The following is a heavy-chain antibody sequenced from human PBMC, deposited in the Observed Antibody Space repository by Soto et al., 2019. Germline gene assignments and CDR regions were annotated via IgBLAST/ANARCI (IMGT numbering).Heavy chain of an antibody. Sequence: SETLSLTCAVYGGSFRDNHWSWIRQPPGKGLEWIGEIDHSGNANYSPSLKSRVTISIDTFRSQFSLKLTSVTAADTALYYCASSGSGYDLTKVGYWGQGTLVTVSS. CDR1: GGSFRDNH. V-gene: IGHV4-34*01. CDR2: IDHSGNA. J-gene: IGHJ4*02. D-gene: IGHD5-12*01. CDR3: ASSGSGYDLTKVGY.